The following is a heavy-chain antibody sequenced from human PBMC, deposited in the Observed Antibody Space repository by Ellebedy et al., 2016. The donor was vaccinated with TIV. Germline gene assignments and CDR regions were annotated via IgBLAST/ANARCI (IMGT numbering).Heavy chain of an antibody. CDR1: GVNFGGHA. Sequence: PGGSLRLSCAASGVNFGGHAMKWVRQAPGKGLEWVSSIGSSAYTTHYEDSVKGRFTISRDNSRNTLYLQRNSLRGEDTAVYFWAKDVRYTAGWGGALDIWGQGAMVTVSS. CDR2: IGSSAYTT. V-gene: IGHV3-23*01. D-gene: IGHD6-19*01. J-gene: IGHJ3*02. CDR3: AKDVRYTAGWGGALDI.